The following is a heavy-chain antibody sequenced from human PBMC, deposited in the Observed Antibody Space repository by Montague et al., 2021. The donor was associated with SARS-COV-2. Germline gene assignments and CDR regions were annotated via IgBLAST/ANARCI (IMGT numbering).Heavy chain of an antibody. V-gene: IGHV3-48*03. J-gene: IGHJ6*02. CDR2: ISSSGSTI. D-gene: IGHD2-15*01. CDR1: GFTFSSYE. Sequence: SLRLSCAASGFTFSSYEMNWVRQAPGKGLEWVSYISSSGSTINYADSVEGRFTISRDNAKNSLYLQMNSLRAEDTAVYYCAATSGDIVVVVAAYYGMDVWGQGTTVTVSS. CDR3: AATSGDIVVVVAAYYGMDV.